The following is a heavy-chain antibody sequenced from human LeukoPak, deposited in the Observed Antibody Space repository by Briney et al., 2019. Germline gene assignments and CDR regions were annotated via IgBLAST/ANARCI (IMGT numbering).Heavy chain of an antibody. J-gene: IGHJ4*02. CDR1: GGTFSSYA. V-gene: IGHV1-69*13. CDR3: ARGNRRLPPGYFDY. Sequence: SVKVSCKASGGTFSSYAISWVRQAPGQGLEWMGGTIPIFGTANYAQKFQGRVTITADESTSTAYMELSSLRSEDTAVYYCARGNRRLPPGYFDYWGLGTLVTVSS. CDR2: TIPIFGTA.